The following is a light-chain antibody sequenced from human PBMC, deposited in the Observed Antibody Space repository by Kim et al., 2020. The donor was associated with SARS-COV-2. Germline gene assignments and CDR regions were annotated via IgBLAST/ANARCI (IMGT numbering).Light chain of an antibody. V-gene: IGKV1-5*03. CDR3: QQYVTYSPLT. CDR2: KSS. CDR1: QSVETW. J-gene: IGKJ4*01. Sequence: VGDRVTITCRASQSVETWLAWYQQKPGKAPKLLIYKSSRLESGVPSRFSGTGSGTEFTHTISSLQPDDFATYYCQQYVTYSPLTFGGGTKVDIK.